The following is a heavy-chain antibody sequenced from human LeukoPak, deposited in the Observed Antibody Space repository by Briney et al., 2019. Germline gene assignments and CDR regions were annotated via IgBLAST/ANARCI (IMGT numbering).Heavy chain of an antibody. V-gene: IGHV3-30*02. CDR1: GLTFSNYG. Sequence: GGSLRLSRAASGLTFSNYGMHWVRQAPGKGLEWVAFIRYDGSDKHYADSVKGRFTISRDNSKNTLDLQMNSLRPPDTAVYYCTKESLPYCSTSSCSIDSWGQGTLVTVSS. CDR2: IRYDGSDK. D-gene: IGHD2-2*01. CDR3: TKESLPYCSTSSCSIDS. J-gene: IGHJ4*02.